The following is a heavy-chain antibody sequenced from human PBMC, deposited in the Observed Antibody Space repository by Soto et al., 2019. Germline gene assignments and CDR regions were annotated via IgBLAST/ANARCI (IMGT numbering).Heavy chain of an antibody. D-gene: IGHD2-15*01. J-gene: IGHJ6*02. CDR1: GFTFSSYG. CDR2: IWYDGSNK. V-gene: IGHV3-33*01. CDR3: ARDWVVVVAATSAYYYYGMDV. Sequence: GESLKISCAASGFTFSSYGMHWVRQAPGKGLEWVAVIWYDGSNKYYADSVKGRFTISRDNSKNTLYLQMNSLRAEDTAVYYCARDWVVVVAATSAYYYYGMDVWGQGTTVTVSS.